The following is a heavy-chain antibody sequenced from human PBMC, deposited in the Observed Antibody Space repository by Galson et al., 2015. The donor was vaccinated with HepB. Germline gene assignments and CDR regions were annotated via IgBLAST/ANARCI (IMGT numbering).Heavy chain of an antibody. CDR3: TTDALTFSTVTTPDV. V-gene: IGHV3-15*01. Sequence: SLRLSCAASGFTFSNAWMSWVRQAPGKGLEWVGRIKSKTDGGTTDYAAPVKGRFTISRDDSKNTLYLQMNSLKTEDTAVYYCTTDALTFSTVTTPDVWCQGTTVTVS. CDR1: GFTFSNAW. J-gene: IGHJ6*02. D-gene: IGHD4-17*01. CDR2: IKSKTDGGTT.